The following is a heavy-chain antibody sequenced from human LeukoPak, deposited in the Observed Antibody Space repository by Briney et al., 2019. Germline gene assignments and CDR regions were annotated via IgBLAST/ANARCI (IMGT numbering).Heavy chain of an antibody. J-gene: IGHJ4*02. D-gene: IGHD6-19*01. CDR3: ARDSPLAVATFDY. V-gene: IGHV3-30*01. CDR1: GFTFSNYA. CDR2: ISYDGSNK. Sequence: GGSLRLSCAPSGFTFSNYAMRWVRQAPGKGLEWVAVISYDGSNKYYAGSVKGRFTISRDNSKNTLYLQMNSLRAEDTAVYYCARDSPLAVATFDYWGQGTLITVSS.